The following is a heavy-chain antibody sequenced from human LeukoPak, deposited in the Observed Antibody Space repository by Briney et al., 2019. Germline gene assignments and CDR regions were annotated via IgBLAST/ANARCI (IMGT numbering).Heavy chain of an antibody. J-gene: IGHJ3*02. Sequence: SVKVSCKASGGTFSSYAISWVRQAPGQGLEWMGGIIPIFGTANYAQKFQGRVTITADESTSTAYMGLSSLRSEDTAVYYCARSDTVVVTATPSYAFDIWGQGTMVTVSS. V-gene: IGHV1-69*01. CDR2: IIPIFGTA. CDR3: ARSDTVVVTATPSYAFDI. CDR1: GGTFSSYA. D-gene: IGHD2-21*02.